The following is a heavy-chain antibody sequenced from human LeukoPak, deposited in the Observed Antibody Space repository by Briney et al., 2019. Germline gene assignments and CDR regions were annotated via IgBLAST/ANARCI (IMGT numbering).Heavy chain of an antibody. Sequence: PSETLSLTCAVYGGSFSGYYWSWIRQPPGKGREWIGEINHSGSTNYNPSLRSRVTISVDTSKNQFSLKLSSVTAADTAVYYCARVGLGYCSSTSCFLGMDVWGQGTTVTVSS. J-gene: IGHJ6*02. CDR1: GGSFSGYY. D-gene: IGHD2-2*01. CDR3: ARVGLGYCSSTSCFLGMDV. V-gene: IGHV4-34*01. CDR2: INHSGST.